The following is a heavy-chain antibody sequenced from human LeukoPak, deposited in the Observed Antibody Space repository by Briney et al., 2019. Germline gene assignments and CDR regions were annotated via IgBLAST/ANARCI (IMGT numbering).Heavy chain of an antibody. V-gene: IGHV4-34*01. CDR3: ARAAVAGPGPRNWFDP. J-gene: IGHJ5*02. Sequence: PSETLSLTCAVYGGSFSGYYWSWIRQPPGKGLEWIGEINHSGSTNYNPSLKSRVTMSVDTSKNQFSLKLSSVTAADTAVYYCARAAVAGPGPRNWFDPWGQGTLVTVSS. D-gene: IGHD6-19*01. CDR2: INHSGST. CDR1: GGSFSGYY.